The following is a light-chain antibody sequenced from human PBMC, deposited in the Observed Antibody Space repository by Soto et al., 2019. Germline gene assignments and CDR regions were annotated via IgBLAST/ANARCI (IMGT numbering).Light chain of an antibody. CDR3: QQYNNWPPYT. J-gene: IGKJ2*01. CDR1: QSVSSN. Sequence: EIVMTQSPATLSVSPGERATLSCRASQSVSSNLAWYQQKPGQAPRLLIYGASTRATGIPARFSGSGSGTEFTRTLSSRQSEDFAVYYCQQYNNWPPYTFGQGNKLEIK. V-gene: IGKV3-15*01. CDR2: GAS.